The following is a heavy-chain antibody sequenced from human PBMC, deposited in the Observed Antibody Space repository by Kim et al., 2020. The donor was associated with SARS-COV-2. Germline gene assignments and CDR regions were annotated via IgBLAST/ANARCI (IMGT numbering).Heavy chain of an antibody. D-gene: IGHD3-10*01. J-gene: IGHJ4*02. Sequence: SETLSLTCTVSGGSISSGGYYWSWIRQHPGKGLEWIGYIYYSGSTYYNPSLKSRVTISVDTSKNQFSLKLSSVTAADTAVYYCARVSITMVRGVIVTPNYFDYWGQGTLVTVSS. CDR2: IYYSGST. CDR3: ARVSITMVRGVIVTPNYFDY. CDR1: GGSISSGGYY. V-gene: IGHV4-31*03.